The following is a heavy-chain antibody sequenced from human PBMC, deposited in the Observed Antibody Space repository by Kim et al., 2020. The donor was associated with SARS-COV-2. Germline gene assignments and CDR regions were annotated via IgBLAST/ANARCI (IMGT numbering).Heavy chain of an antibody. CDR3: ARVRDYGDYVGVLDY. J-gene: IGHJ4*02. V-gene: IGHV4-59*01. D-gene: IGHD4-17*01. Sequence: PSLKSRVTISVDTSKNQFSLKLSSVTAADTAVYYCARVRDYGDYVGVLDYWGQGTLVTVSS.